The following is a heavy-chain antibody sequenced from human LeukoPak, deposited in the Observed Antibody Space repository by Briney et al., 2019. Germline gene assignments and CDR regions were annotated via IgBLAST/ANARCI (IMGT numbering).Heavy chain of an antibody. D-gene: IGHD2-2*01. CDR3: ARVECSVTNCYVDDDY. CDR1: GYTFTGYY. CDR2: INPNSGGT. V-gene: IGHV1-2*02. Sequence: ASVKVSCKASGYTFTGYYMHWVRQAPGQGLEWMGWINPNSGGTNYAQKFQGRVTMTRDTSISTAYMELSRLKSDDTAVYYCARVECSVTNCYVDDDYWGQGTLVTVSS. J-gene: IGHJ4*02.